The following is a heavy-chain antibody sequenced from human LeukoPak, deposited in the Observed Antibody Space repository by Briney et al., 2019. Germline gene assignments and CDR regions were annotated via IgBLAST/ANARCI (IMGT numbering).Heavy chain of an antibody. CDR2: IYISGTT. CDR3: ARSDSIIRWFDP. Sequence: SETLSPTCNVSGASISSYYWSWIRQPAGKGLEWIGRIYISGTTNYNPSLKSRVTMSVDTSKNQFSLKLNSVTAADTAVYYCARSDSIIRWFDPWGQGTLVTVSS. D-gene: IGHD4-11*01. V-gene: IGHV4-4*07. CDR1: GASISSYY. J-gene: IGHJ5*02.